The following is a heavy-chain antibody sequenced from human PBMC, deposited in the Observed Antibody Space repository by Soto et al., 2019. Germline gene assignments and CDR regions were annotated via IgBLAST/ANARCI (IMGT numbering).Heavy chain of an antibody. V-gene: IGHV4-4*02. CDR1: SGSISSSNW. CDR3: ATSGPLWFGEWAFPFDI. CDR2: IYHSGST. D-gene: IGHD3-10*01. J-gene: IGHJ3*02. Sequence: QVQLQESGPGLVKPSGTLSLTCAVSSGSISSSNWWSWVRQPPGKGLEWIGEIYHSGSTNYNPSLKSRVTISVDKSKNQFSLKLSSVTAADTAVYYCATSGPLWFGEWAFPFDIWGQGTMVTVSS.